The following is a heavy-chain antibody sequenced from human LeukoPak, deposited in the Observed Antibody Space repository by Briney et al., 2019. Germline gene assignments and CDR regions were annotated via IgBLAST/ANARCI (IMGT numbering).Heavy chain of an antibody. CDR1: GFTVSSNY. CDR2: IYSAGST. D-gene: IGHD2-15*01. CDR3: ARGVACSGGRCYQAFDI. J-gene: IGHJ3*02. Sequence: GGSLRLSCAASGFTVSSNYMNWVRQAPGKGLEWVSVIYSAGSTYYADSVKGRFTISRDNSKNTLYLQLNSLRAEDTAVYYCARGVACSGGRCYQAFDIWGQGTMVTVSS. V-gene: IGHV3-66*02.